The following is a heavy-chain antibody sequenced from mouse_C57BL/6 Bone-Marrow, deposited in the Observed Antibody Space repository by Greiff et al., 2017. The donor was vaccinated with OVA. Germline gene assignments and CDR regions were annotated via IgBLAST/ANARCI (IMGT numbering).Heavy chain of an antibody. Sequence: EVQLVESGPVLVKPGASVKMSCKASGYTFTDYYMNWVKQSHGKSLEWIGVINPYNGGTSYNQKFKGKATLTVDKSSSTAYMELIRLTSEDSSVYYCATPIYRDAMDYWGPGTSVTVSS. D-gene: IGHD2-1*01. CDR2: INPYNGGT. CDR3: ATPIYRDAMDY. CDR1: GYTFTDYY. V-gene: IGHV1-19*01. J-gene: IGHJ4*01.